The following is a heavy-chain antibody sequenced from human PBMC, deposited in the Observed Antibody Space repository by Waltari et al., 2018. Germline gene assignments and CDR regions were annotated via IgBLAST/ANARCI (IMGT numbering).Heavy chain of an antibody. CDR1: GYTLTNYY. Sequence: QVQLVQSGAEVERPGASVRISCKASGYTLTNYYVHWLRHAPGRGFEWLGIIDPDGGGTTYAPKFRDRLSLTRDTSTSVLYMALDNLNSDDSAIYFCARGRGTLGQLLVTYWGQGTQVLVSS. J-gene: IGHJ4*02. CDR3: ARGRGTLGQLLVTY. CDR2: IDPDGGGT. D-gene: IGHD6-13*01. V-gene: IGHV1-46*01.